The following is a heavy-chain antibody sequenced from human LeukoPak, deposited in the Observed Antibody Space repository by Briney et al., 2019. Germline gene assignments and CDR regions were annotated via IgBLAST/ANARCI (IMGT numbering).Heavy chain of an antibody. CDR1: GFTFSSYG. Sequence: GGSLRLSCAASGFTFSSYGMHWVRQAPGKGLEWVAVIWYDGSNKYYADSVKGRFTISRDNSKNTLYLQMNSLRAEDTAVYYCAREGQWLVPNAFDYWGQGTLVTVSS. CDR2: IWYDGSNK. J-gene: IGHJ4*02. CDR3: AREGQWLVPNAFDY. V-gene: IGHV3-33*01. D-gene: IGHD6-19*01.